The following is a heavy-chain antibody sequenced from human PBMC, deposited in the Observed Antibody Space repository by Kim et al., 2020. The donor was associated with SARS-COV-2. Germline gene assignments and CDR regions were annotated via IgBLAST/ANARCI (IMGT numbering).Heavy chain of an antibody. D-gene: IGHD2-15*01. V-gene: IGHV1-69*13. CDR1: GGTFSSYA. CDR2: IIPIFGTA. Sequence: SVKVSCKASGGTFSSYAISWVRQAPGQGLEWMGGIIPIFGTANYAQKFQGRVTITADASTSTAYMELSSLRSEDTAVYYCARIPIGDVVVAATGAFDIWGQGTMVTVSS. J-gene: IGHJ3*02. CDR3: ARIPIGDVVVAATGAFDI.